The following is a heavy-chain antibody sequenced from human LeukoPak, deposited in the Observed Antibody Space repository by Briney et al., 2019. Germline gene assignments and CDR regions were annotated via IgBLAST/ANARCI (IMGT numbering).Heavy chain of an antibody. CDR2: VRYDGSNK. V-gene: IGHV3-30*02. CDR3: ARQGGDGYNHQLDY. J-gene: IGHJ4*02. D-gene: IGHD5-24*01. Sequence: GGSLRLSCAASGFTFSSSGMHWVRQAPGKGLEWVAFVRYDGSNKYYVDSVKGRFTISRDNSKNTLYLQMNSLRAEDTAVYYCARQGGDGYNHQLDYWGQGTLVTVSS. CDR1: GFTFSSSG.